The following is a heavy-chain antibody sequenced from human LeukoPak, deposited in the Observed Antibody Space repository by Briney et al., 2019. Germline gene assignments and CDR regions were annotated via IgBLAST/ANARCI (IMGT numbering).Heavy chain of an antibody. Sequence: GGSLRLSCVGSGFTFRDYALTWVRQAPGKGLEWVSTIGGNGANRYYAGSVKGRFTISRDNSKNTLYLQMNSLRAEDTAVYYCAKAVDGGWYVFDYWGQGTLVTVSS. V-gene: IGHV3-23*01. J-gene: IGHJ4*02. CDR2: IGGNGANR. CDR3: AKAVDGGWYVFDY. D-gene: IGHD6-19*01. CDR1: GFTFRDYA.